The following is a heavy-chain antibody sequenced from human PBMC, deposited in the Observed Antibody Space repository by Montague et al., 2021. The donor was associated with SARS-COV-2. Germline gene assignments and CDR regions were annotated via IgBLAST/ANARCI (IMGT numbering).Heavy chain of an antibody. V-gene: IGHV4-61*02. J-gene: IGHJ5*02. Sequence: TLPLTCTVSIRSISSGSYYWSWIRQPAGKGLEWIGRIYTSGSTNYNPSLKIRVTISVDTSKNQFSLKLRSVTAADTAVYYCARDGTSSGWNGSHCCDPWGQGTLVTVSA. D-gene: IGHD6-25*01. CDR2: IYTSGST. CDR1: IRSISSGSYY. CDR3: ARDGTSSGWNGSHCCDP.